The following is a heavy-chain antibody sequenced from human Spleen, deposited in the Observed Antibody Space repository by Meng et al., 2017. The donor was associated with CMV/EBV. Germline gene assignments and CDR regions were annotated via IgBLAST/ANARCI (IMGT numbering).Heavy chain of an antibody. V-gene: IGHV1-69*13. CDR1: GGSFSRHV. CDR2: IIPIFLTP. J-gene: IGHJ4*02. CDR3: ARVAYNGYNGPFDY. Sequence: SVKVSCKASGGSFSRHVINWVRQAPGQGLEWMGGIIPIFLTPNYAQKFQGRATISADESTTTAHMELSSLTSEDTAVYYCARVAYNGYNGPFDYWGQGTLVTVSS. D-gene: IGHD5-24*01.